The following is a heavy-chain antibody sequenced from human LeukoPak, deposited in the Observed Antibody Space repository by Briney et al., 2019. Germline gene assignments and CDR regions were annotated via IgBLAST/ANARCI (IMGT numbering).Heavy chain of an antibody. CDR2: IKQDGSEK. CDR3: ARDGYDSSGYYYWD. V-gene: IGHV3-7*01. D-gene: IGHD3-22*01. CDR1: GFTFSSYS. Sequence: PGGSLRLSCAASGFTFSSYSMNWVRQAPGKGLEWVANIKQDGSEKYYVDSVKGRFTISRDNAKNSLYLQMNSLRAEDTAVYYCARDGYDSSGYYYWDWGQGTLVTVSS. J-gene: IGHJ4*02.